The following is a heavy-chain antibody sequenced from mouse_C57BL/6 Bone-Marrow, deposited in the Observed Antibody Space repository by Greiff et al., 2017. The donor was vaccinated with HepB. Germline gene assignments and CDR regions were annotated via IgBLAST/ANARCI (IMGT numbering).Heavy chain of an antibody. D-gene: IGHD1-1*02. CDR3: ARQRWYHWYFDV. V-gene: IGHV1-69*01. CDR2: IDPSDSYT. Sequence: QVQLQQSGAELVMPGASVKLSCKASGYTFTSYWMHWVKQRPGQGLEWIGEIDPSDSYTNYNQKFKGKSTLTVDKSSSTAYMQLSSLTSEDSAVYYCARQRWYHWYFDVWGTGTTVTVSS. CDR1: GYTFTSYW. J-gene: IGHJ1*03.